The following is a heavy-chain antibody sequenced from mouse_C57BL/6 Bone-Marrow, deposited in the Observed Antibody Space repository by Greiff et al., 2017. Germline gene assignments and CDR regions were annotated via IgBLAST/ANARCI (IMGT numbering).Heavy chain of an antibody. CDR3: VPIYYDYDRGHYFDY. CDR2: IYPRSGNT. Sequence: QVQLQQSGAELARPGASVKLSCKASGYTFTSYGISWVKQRTGQGLEWIGEIYPRSGNTYYNAKFKGKATLTADKSSSTAYMELRSLTSEDSAVYYCVPIYYDYDRGHYFDYWGQGTTLTVSS. V-gene: IGHV1-81*01. CDR1: GYTFTSYG. D-gene: IGHD2-4*01. J-gene: IGHJ2*01.